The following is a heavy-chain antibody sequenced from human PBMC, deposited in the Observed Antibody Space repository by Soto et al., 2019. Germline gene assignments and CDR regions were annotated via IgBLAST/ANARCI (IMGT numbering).Heavy chain of an antibody. V-gene: IGHV4-4*02. Sequence: QVHLQESGPGLVKPSETLSLTCAVSGDSVNSSNWWNWVRQPPGKGLEWIGEIYHGGTTYYNTSLKTRVTVSLDKSKNQVSVKLTSVYDSDTAVYYCVRERHHYDRTWAVDVWGLGTTVPISS. CDR1: GDSVNSSNW. J-gene: IGHJ3*01. CDR3: VRERHHYDRTWAVDV. CDR2: IYHGGTT. D-gene: IGHD3-22*01.